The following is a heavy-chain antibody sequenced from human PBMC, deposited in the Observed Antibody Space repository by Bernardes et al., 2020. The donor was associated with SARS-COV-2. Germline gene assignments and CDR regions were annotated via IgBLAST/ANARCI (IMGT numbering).Heavy chain of an antibody. CDR2: INPSGGST. V-gene: IGHV1-46*03. J-gene: IGHJ6*02. CDR3: ARSLYYDFWSGYYLSDHLKHDGMDV. CDR1: GYTFTSYY. D-gene: IGHD3-3*01. Sequence: ASVKVSCKASGYTFTSYYMHWVRQAPGQGLEWMGIINPSGGSTSYAQKFQGRVTMTRDPSTSTVYMELSSLRSEDTAVYYCARSLYYDFWSGYYLSDHLKHDGMDVWGQGTTVTVSS.